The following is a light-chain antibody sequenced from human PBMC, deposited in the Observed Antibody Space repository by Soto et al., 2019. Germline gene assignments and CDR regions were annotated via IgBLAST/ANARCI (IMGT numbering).Light chain of an antibody. V-gene: IGKV3-15*01. J-gene: IGKJ1*01. CDR3: QEYNSWPGT. CDR2: DAS. CDR1: QSISRN. Sequence: EIVMTQSPATLSVSQGERVTLSCRASQSISRNLAWHQQKPGQAPRLLIYDASTRANGIPARFSGSGSRTEFALTISSLQSEDFAIYYCQEYNSWPGTFGQGTKVDIK.